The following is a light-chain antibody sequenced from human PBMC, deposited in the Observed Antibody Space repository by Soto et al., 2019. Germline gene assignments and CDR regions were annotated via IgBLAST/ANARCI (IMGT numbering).Light chain of an antibody. Sequence: EKLMTQSPATLSVTPGDSATLSCRASRSVDTDLAWYQQKPGQAPRLLVFATSARATGVPDRFRGSRSGTDFTLTISSLQPEDSATYYCHQYYNRPPWTFGQGTKGDI. CDR2: ATS. CDR1: RSVDTD. V-gene: IGKV3-15*01. CDR3: HQYYNRPPWT. J-gene: IGKJ1*01.